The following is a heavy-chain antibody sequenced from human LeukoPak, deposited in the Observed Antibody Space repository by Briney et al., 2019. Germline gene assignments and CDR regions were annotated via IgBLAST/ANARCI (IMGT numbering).Heavy chain of an antibody. CDR3: ARGDYGDYEDY. CDR1: GGSFSGYY. Sequence: PSETLSLTCAVYGGSFSGYYWSWIRQPPGKGLEWIGEINHSGSTNYNPSLKSRVTISVDTSKNQFSLKLSSVTAADTAVYYCARGDYGDYEDYWGQGTLVSVSS. CDR2: INHSGST. D-gene: IGHD4-17*01. V-gene: IGHV4-34*01. J-gene: IGHJ4*02.